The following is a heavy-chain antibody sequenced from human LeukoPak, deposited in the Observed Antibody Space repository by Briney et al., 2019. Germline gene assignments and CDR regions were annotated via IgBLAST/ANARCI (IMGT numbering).Heavy chain of an antibody. CDR1: GYSFTGYW. CDR2: IDPSDSYT. CDR3: ARQYYGSGSYYNVGYYYYGMHV. J-gene: IGHJ6*04. Sequence: GESLRISCKGSGYSFTGYWIRWVRQMPGKGLEWMRRIDPSDSYTNYSPSFQGHVTISADKSISTAYLQWSSLKASDTAMYYCARQYYGSGSYYNVGYYYYGMHVWGKGTTVTVSS. D-gene: IGHD3-10*01. V-gene: IGHV5-10-1*01.